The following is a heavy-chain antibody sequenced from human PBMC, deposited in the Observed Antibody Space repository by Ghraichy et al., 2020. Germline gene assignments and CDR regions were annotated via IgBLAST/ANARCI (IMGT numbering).Heavy chain of an antibody. CDR2: ISSSNSYI. Sequence: VGSLRLSCAASGFTFSTYSMNWVRQAPGKGLEWVSSISSSNSYIYYAGSVKGRFTISRDNAKNSLYLQMNSLRAEDTAVYYCARDSRRAILLVPAANHFDYWGQGTLVTVSS. J-gene: IGHJ4*02. CDR3: ARDSRRAILLVPAANHFDY. V-gene: IGHV3-21*01. D-gene: IGHD2-2*01. CDR1: GFTFSTYS.